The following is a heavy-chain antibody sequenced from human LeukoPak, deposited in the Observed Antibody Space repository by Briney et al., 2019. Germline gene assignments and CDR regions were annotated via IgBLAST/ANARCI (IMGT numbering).Heavy chain of an antibody. CDR3: ARPGWFDPMSLDY. D-gene: IGHD2-15*01. CDR2: IYHSGST. V-gene: IGHV4-59*11. J-gene: IGHJ4*02. CDR1: AVSINSHY. Sequence: SETLSLTCTVSAVSINSHYWSWIRQPPGKGLEWIGEIYHSGSTNYNPSLKSRVTISVDKSKNQFSLKLSSVTAADTAVYYCARPGWFDPMSLDYWGQGTLVTVSS.